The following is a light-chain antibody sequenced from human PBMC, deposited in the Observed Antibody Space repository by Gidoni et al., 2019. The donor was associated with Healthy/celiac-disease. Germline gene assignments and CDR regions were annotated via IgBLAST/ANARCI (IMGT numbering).Light chain of an antibody. J-gene: IGKJ1*01. Sequence: DIQMTQSPSSLYASVGDRVTITCRASQSISSYLNWYQQKPGKDPKLLIYAAASLQSGVPARFSGSGAWTDFTPTISSLQPEEVATDYCQQRYSTPPTFGQGTKVEIK. CDR1: QSISSY. CDR2: AAA. CDR3: QQRYSTPPT. V-gene: IGKV1-39*01.